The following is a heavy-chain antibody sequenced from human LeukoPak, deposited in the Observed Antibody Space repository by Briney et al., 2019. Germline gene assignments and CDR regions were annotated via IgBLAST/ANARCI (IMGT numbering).Heavy chain of an antibody. V-gene: IGHV3-20*04. D-gene: IGHD1-26*01. J-gene: IGHJ3*02. CDR3: ARVGATVGRDAFDI. CDR1: GFTFDDYG. Sequence: GGSLRLSCAASGFTFDDYGMSWVRQAPGKGLEWVSGINWNGGSTGYADSVKGRFTISRDNAKNSLYLQMNSLRAEDTALYYSARVGATVGRDAFDIWGQGTMVTVSS. CDR2: INWNGGST.